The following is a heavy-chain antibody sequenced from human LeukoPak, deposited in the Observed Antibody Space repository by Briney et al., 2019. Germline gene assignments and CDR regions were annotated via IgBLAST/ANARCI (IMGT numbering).Heavy chain of an antibody. Sequence: PGGSLRLSCAASGFTFSSYVMTWVRQAPGKGLDWVSSISGRGGSTYYADSVKGRFTISRDNSKNSLYLQMNSLRAEDTAVYYCASSWYHYHYGMDVWGQGTTVTVSS. CDR1: GFTFSSYV. D-gene: IGHD2-15*01. V-gene: IGHV3-23*01. CDR2: ISGRGGST. CDR3: ASSWYHYHYGMDV. J-gene: IGHJ6*02.